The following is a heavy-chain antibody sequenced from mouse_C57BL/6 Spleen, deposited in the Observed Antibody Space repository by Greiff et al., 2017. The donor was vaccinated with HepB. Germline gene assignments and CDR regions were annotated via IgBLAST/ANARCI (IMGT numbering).Heavy chain of an antibody. CDR1: GYTFTSYW. J-gene: IGHJ2*01. CDR3: ARDGNYFDY. D-gene: IGHD2-1*01. CDR2: IDPSDSYT. V-gene: IGHV1-69*01. Sequence: QVQLQQPGAELVMPGASVKLSCKASGYTFTSYWMHWVKQRPGQGLEWIGEIDPSDSYTNYNQKFKGKSTLTVDKSSSTAYMQLSSLTSEDPAVYYCARDGNYFDYWGQGTTLTVSS.